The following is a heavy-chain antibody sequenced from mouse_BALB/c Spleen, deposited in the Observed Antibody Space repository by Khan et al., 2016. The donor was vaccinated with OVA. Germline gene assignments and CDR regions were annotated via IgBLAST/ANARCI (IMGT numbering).Heavy chain of an antibody. CDR1: GFTFSAYG. Sequence: DVHLVESGGDLVKPGGSLRLSCAASGFTFSAYGMSWVRQPPDKRLECVATINSDGYYTYYPDTVKGRFTISRNNAEHTLYLQMSSLKSEDTAIYYCASHLTGSFAYWGQGTLVTVSA. J-gene: IGHJ3*01. CDR3: ASHLTGSFAY. CDR2: INSDGYYT. V-gene: IGHV5-6*01. D-gene: IGHD4-1*01.